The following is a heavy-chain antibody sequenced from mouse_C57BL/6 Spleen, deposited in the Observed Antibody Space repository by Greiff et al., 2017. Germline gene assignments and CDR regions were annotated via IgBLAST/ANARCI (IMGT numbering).Heavy chain of an antibody. J-gene: IGHJ4*01. CDR3: VRHEGSMYYARDY. CDR1: GFSFNTYA. D-gene: IGHD1-1*01. Sequence: EVQLVESGGGLVQPKGSLKLSCAASGFSFNTYAMNWVRQAPGKGLEWVARIRSKSNNYATYYADSVKDRFTISRDDSESMLYLQMNNLKTEDTAMYYCVRHEGSMYYARDYWGQGTSVTVSS. CDR2: IRSKSNNYAT. V-gene: IGHV10-1*01.